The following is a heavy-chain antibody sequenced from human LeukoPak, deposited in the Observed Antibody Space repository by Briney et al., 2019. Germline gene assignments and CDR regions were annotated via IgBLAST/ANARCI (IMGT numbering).Heavy chain of an antibody. V-gene: IGHV3-30*04. CDR2: ISFDGSYK. CDR1: GFTFSSYA. D-gene: IGHD2-21*02. Sequence: GGSLRLSCAASGFTFSSYAMHWVRQAPGKGLEWVAVISFDGSYKYYADSVKGRFTISRDNSKNTLYLQMNSLRAEDTAVYYCARDKHVVVVAATEVGYWGQGTLVTVSS. J-gene: IGHJ4*02. CDR3: ARDKHVVVVAATEVGY.